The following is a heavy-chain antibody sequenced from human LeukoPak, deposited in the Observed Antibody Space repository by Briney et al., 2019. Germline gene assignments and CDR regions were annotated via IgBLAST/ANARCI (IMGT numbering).Heavy chain of an antibody. V-gene: IGHV3-30-3*01. D-gene: IGHD3-10*01. CDR1: GFTFSSYA. CDR3: ARGITMVRGTWSVFDI. J-gene: IGHJ3*02. CDR2: ISYDGSNK. Sequence: GRSLRLSCAASGFTFSSYAMHWVRQAPGKGLEWVAVISYDGSNKYYADSVKGRFTISRDNSKNTLYLQMNSLRAEDTAVYYCARGITMVRGTWSVFDIWGQGTMVTVSS.